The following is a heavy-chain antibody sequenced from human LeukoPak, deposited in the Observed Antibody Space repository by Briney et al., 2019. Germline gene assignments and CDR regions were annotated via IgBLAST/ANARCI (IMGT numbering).Heavy chain of an antibody. J-gene: IGHJ6*03. V-gene: IGHV1-8*01. CDR1: GYTFTSYD. CDR2: TNPNSGNT. D-gene: IGHD4-11*01. CDR3: ARGYRFYYYMDV. Sequence: ASVKVSCKASGYTFTSYDINWVRQATGQGLEWMGWTNPNSGNTGYAQKFQGRVTMTRNTSISTAYMELSSLRSEDTAVYYCARGYRFYYYMDVWGKGTTVTVSS.